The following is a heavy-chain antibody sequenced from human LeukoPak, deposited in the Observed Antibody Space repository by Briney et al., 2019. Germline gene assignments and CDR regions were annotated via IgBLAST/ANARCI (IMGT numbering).Heavy chain of an antibody. V-gene: IGHV4-4*02. CDR1: GGSISSSNW. Sequence: SGTLSLTCAVSGGSISSSNWWSWVRQPPGKGLEWIGEIYHSGSTNYNPSLKSRVTISVDKSKNQFSLKLSSVTAADTAVYYCARAKYDYGLGVPPKYFDYWGQGTLVTVSS. J-gene: IGHJ4*02. CDR3: ARAKYDYGLGVPPKYFDY. CDR2: IYHSGST. D-gene: IGHD3-10*01.